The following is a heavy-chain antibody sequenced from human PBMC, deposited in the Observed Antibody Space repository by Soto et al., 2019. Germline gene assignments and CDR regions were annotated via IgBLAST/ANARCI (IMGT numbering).Heavy chain of an antibody. D-gene: IGHD6-19*01. J-gene: IGHJ6*02. Sequence: ASVKVSCKASGYTFTSYDINWVRQATGQGLEWMGWMNPNSGNTGYAQKFQGRVTMTRNTSISTAYMELSSLRSEDTAVYYCARVGGGAVAGYYYYYGMDVWGQGTTVTVSS. CDR2: MNPNSGNT. CDR1: GYTFTSYD. CDR3: ARVGGGAVAGYYYYYGMDV. V-gene: IGHV1-8*01.